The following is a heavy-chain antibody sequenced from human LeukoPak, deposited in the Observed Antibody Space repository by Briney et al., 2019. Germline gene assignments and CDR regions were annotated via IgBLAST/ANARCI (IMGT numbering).Heavy chain of an antibody. J-gene: IGHJ4*02. CDR1: GYNFIGNY. V-gene: IGHV1-2*02. CDR3: ARNPD. CDR2: INPNGGGT. Sequence: ASVRVSCKASGYNFIGNYMHWVRQAPGQGLEWMGWINPNGGGTNYAQKFQGRVTMTRDTSISTAYMELSSLRSDDTAVYYCARNPDWGQGTLVTVSS.